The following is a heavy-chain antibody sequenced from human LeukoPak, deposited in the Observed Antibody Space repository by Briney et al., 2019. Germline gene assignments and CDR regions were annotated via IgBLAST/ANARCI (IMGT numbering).Heavy chain of an antibody. Sequence: GGSLGLSCAASGFTFSGSAMHWVRQASGEGLEWVGRIRSKANSYATAYAASVKGRFTISRDDSKNTAYLHMNSLKTEDTAVYYCTSASDHHRDWGQGTLVTVSS. CDR2: IRSKANSYAT. CDR1: GFTFSGSA. V-gene: IGHV3-73*01. CDR3: TSASDHHRD. J-gene: IGHJ4*02. D-gene: IGHD1-14*01.